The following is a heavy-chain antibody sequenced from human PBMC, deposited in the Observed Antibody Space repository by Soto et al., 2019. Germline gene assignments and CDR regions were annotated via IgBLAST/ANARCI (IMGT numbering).Heavy chain of an antibody. V-gene: IGHV4-59*01. CDR2: IYYSGST. D-gene: IGHD2-15*01. Sequence: SETLSLTCTVSGGSISSYYWSWIRQPPGKGLEWIGYIYYSGSTNYNPSLKSRVTISVETGKNQFSLKLSSVTAADTAVYYCARGYCSGGSCYRPARIDDYYYYMDVWGKGTTVTVSS. J-gene: IGHJ6*03. CDR3: ARGYCSGGSCYRPARIDDYYYYMDV. CDR1: GGSISSYY.